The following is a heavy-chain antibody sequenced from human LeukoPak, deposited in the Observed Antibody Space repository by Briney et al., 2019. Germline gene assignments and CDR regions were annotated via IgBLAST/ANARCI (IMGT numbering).Heavy chain of an antibody. V-gene: IGHV4-59*08. Sequence: SETLSLTCTVSGGSISGHYWSWIRQPPGKGLEWIGFGHYTGSSNYNPSLKSRVTTSVDTSKSQFSLKLISVTAADTAVYYCARHDNRGYYSLHYWGQGALVTVSS. CDR1: GGSISGHY. D-gene: IGHD3-22*01. J-gene: IGHJ4*02. CDR3: ARHDNRGYYSLHY. CDR2: GHYTGSS.